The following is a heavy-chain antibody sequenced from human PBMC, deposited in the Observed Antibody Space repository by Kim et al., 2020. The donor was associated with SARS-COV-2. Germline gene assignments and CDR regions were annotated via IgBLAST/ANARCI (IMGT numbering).Heavy chain of an antibody. D-gene: IGHD1-20*01. CDR1: EFSVSTKT. J-gene: IGHJ4*02. CDR3: AGDNYNNYWYKY. CDR2: IYRNGTT. V-gene: IGHV3-53*01. Sequence: GGSLRLSCAASEFSVSTKTMTWVRQTPGKGLEWVAIIYRNGTTYYADSVKGRFTTSRDTSKNTPYLQMDNLRAEDTAVYYCAGDNYNNYWYKYWGQGTLVTVSA.